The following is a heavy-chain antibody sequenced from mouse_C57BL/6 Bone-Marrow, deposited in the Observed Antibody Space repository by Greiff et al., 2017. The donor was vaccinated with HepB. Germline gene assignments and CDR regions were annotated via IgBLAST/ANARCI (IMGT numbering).Heavy chain of an antibody. Sequence: VQLQQPGAELVMPGASVKLSCKASGYTFTSYWMHWVKQRPGQGLEWIGEIDPSDSYTNYNHKFKGKSTLTVDKSSSTAYMQRSSLTSEDSAVYYCARDYGSSPFAYWGQGTLVTVSA. J-gene: IGHJ3*01. V-gene: IGHV1-69*01. CDR3: ARDYGSSPFAY. D-gene: IGHD1-1*01. CDR1: GYTFTSYW. CDR2: IDPSDSYT.